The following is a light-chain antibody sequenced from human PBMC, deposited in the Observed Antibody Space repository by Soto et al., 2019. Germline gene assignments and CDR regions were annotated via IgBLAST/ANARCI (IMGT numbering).Light chain of an antibody. Sequence: QSVLTQPPSASRTPGQRVTISCSGGSSNIGGDYVFWYQKLPGTAPKLLIYTDNQRPSGVPDRFSGSKSGTSASLAISGLLSEDEAHYYCAAWDDSLRGLVFGTGTKLTVL. CDR3: AAWDDSLRGLV. CDR2: TDN. J-gene: IGLJ1*01. CDR1: SSNIGGDY. V-gene: IGLV1-47*02.